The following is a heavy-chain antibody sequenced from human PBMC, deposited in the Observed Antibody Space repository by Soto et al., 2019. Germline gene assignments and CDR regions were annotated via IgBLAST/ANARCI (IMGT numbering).Heavy chain of an antibody. CDR3: ARRWGEGRVDY. J-gene: IGHJ4*02. V-gene: IGHV4-4*02. CDR1: GGSISSSNW. CDR2: IYHSGNT. D-gene: IGHD3-10*01. Sequence: PSETLSLTCAVSGGSISSSNWWSWVRQPPGKGLEWIGEIYHSGNTNYNPSLKSRVTMAVDKSRNQFSLKLSSVTAADTAVYYCARRWGEGRVDYWAQGTLVNVSS.